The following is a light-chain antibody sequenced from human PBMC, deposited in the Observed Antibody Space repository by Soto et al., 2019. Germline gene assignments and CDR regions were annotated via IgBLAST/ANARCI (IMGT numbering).Light chain of an antibody. V-gene: IGKV1-39*01. Sequence: DIQMTQSPSSLSASVGDRVTITCRSSQSIVSYLNWYQQKPGRAPQLLIYAASSLQSGVPVRFSGGGSGTDFTLSISSLQPEDSAIYYCQQTYSGPRTFGQGTKLEIK. CDR2: AAS. CDR1: QSIVSY. J-gene: IGKJ2*02. CDR3: QQTYSGPRT.